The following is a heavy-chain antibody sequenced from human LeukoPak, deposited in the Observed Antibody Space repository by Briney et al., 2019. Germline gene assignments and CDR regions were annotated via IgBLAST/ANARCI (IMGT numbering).Heavy chain of an antibody. V-gene: IGHV3-21*01. D-gene: IGHD6-13*01. J-gene: IGHJ5*02. CDR1: GFTFSPYG. Sequence: GGSLRLSCAASGFTFSPYGMNWVRQAPGKGLEWISSISSSSSYIYYADSVRGRFTISRDNAKNSLFLQVNSLRAEDTAVYYCARSTTPYSSSWFRFDPWGQGTLVTVSS. CDR2: ISSSSSYI. CDR3: ARSTTPYSSSWFRFDP.